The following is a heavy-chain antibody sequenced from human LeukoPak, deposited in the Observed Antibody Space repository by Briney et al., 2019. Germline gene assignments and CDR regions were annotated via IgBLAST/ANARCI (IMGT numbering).Heavy chain of an antibody. J-gene: IGHJ4*02. CDR3: TRGKGFVGHFDF. Sequence: SVKVSCKVSGGSFTNNAISWVRQAPGQGPEWMGRILPIFGTAEYAERFQGRLTLTADKSTTTAYIELTSLKIEDTALYFCTRGKGFVGHFDFWGQGSLVTVSS. CDR1: GGSFTNNA. V-gene: IGHV1-69*06. D-gene: IGHD3-3*01. CDR2: ILPIFGTA.